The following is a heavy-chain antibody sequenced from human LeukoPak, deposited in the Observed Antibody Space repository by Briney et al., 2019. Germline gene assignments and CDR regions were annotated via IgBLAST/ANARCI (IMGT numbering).Heavy chain of an antibody. CDR3: ARGYNWYFDL. CDR2: IYTSGSS. J-gene: IGHJ2*01. D-gene: IGHD5-18*01. V-gene: IGHV4-4*07. CDR1: GGSISSYF. Sequence: SETLSLTCTVSGGSISSYFWNWIRQPAGKGLEWIGRIYTSGSSTYNPSLKSRVTMSVDTSKKQFSLTLNSVTAADTGVYYCARGYNWYFDLWGRGTLVTVSS.